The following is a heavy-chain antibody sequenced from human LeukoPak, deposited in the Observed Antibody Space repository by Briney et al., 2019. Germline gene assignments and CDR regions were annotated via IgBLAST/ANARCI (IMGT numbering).Heavy chain of an antibody. CDR3: ARELYDYGLAAFDI. CDR2: ISSSGSTI. CDR1: GFTFSSYE. V-gene: IGHV3-48*03. D-gene: IGHD3-10*01. Sequence: PGGSLRLSCAASGFTFSSYEMNWVRQAPGKGLEWVSYISSSGSTIYYADSVKGRFTISRDNSKNTLYLQMNSLRAEDTAVFYCARELYDYGLAAFDIWGQGTMVTVSS. J-gene: IGHJ3*02.